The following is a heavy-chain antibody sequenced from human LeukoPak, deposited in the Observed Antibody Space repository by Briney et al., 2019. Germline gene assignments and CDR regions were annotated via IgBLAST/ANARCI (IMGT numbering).Heavy chain of an antibody. Sequence: SETLSLTCTVSGGSISSYYWSWIRQPAGKGLEWNGRISTSGSTNYNPSLKSRVTMSVDTSKNQFSLKLSSVTAADTAVYYCAKQSSYDTQRTWGQGTLVTVSS. V-gene: IGHV4-4*07. CDR3: AKQSSYDTQRT. CDR1: GGSISSYY. D-gene: IGHD3-22*01. J-gene: IGHJ5*02. CDR2: ISTSGST.